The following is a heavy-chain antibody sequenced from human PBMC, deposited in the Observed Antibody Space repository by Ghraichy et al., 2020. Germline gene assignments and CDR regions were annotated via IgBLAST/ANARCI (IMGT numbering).Heavy chain of an antibody. Sequence: SETPSLTCAVYGGSFSGYYWSWIRQPPGKGLEWIGEINHSGSTNYNPSLKSRVTISVDTSKNQFSLKLSSVTAADTAVYYCARRSPRGYYGSGSSNWFDPWGQGTLVTVSS. CDR1: GGSFSGYY. V-gene: IGHV4-34*01. J-gene: IGHJ5*02. CDR3: ARRSPRGYYGSGSSNWFDP. D-gene: IGHD3-10*01. CDR2: INHSGST.